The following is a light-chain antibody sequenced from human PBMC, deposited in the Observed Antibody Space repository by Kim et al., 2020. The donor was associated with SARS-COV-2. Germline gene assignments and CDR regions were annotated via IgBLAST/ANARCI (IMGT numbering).Light chain of an antibody. CDR1: QSISSW. V-gene: IGKV1-5*03. CDR3: QQYNIYPWT. J-gene: IGKJ1*01. Sequence: ASVGDRFTITCRASQSISSWLAWYQQTPGKAPKLLIYKASTLTSGVPSSFSGSGSGTEFTLTISSLQPDNFATYYCQQYNIYPWTFGQGTKVDIK. CDR2: KAS.